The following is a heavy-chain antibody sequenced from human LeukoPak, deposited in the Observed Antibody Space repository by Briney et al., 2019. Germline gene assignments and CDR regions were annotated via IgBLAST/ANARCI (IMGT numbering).Heavy chain of an antibody. CDR1: GYSISSDCY. J-gene: IGHJ4*02. CDR3: GSGYSYGYDY. V-gene: IGHV4-38-2*02. CDR2: IYHSGST. Sequence: SETLSLTCTVSGYSISSDCYWGWIRQPPGKGLEWIGNIYHSGSTYYNPSLKSRVTISVDTSKNQFSLKLSSVTAADTAVYYCGSGYSYGYDYWGQGTLVTVSS. D-gene: IGHD5-18*01.